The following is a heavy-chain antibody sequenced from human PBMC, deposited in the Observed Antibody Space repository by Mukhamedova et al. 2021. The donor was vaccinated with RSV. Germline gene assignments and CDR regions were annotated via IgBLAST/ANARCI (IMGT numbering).Heavy chain of an antibody. V-gene: IGHV1-46*01. Sequence: RVTMTRDTSTSTVYMELSSLRSEDTAVYYCARESRDGYNYGIDYWGQGTLVTVSS. CDR3: ARESRDGYNYGIDY. D-gene: IGHD5-24*01. J-gene: IGHJ4*02.